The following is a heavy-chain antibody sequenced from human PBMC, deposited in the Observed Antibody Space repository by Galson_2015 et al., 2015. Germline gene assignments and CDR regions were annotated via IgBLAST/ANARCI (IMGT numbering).Heavy chain of an antibody. J-gene: IGHJ2*01. CDR3: AKDGAYSWYFEL. CDR2: ISWNSGSI. Sequence: SLRLSCAASGFTFDDYAMHWVRQAPGKGLEWVSGISWNSGSIGYADSVKGRFTISRDNAKNSLYLQMNSLRAEDTALYYCAKDGAYSWYFELWGRGTLVTVSS. V-gene: IGHV3-9*01. CDR1: GFTFDDYA. D-gene: IGHD3-16*01.